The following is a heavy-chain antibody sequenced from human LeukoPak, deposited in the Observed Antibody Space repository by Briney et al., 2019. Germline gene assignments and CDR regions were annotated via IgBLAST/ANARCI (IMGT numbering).Heavy chain of an antibody. CDR1: EYSFTIYW. CDR3: ARRRKYYDTTAFDI. CDR2: IYPGDSDT. Sequence: GESLKISFQGSEYSFTIYWIGWVRQMPGKGLEWMGIIYPGDSDTKYSPSFQGQVTISADKSISTAYLQWSSLKASDTAMYYCARRRKYYDTTAFDIWGQGTMVTVSS. D-gene: IGHD3-22*01. V-gene: IGHV5-51*01. J-gene: IGHJ3*02.